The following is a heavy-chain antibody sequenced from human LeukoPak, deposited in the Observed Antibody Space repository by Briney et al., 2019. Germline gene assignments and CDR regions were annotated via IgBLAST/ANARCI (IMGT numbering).Heavy chain of an antibody. CDR3: AREGVYRDIVVVPAAIGNWFDP. CDR1: GGSFSGYY. CDR2: INHSGST. Sequence: PSETLSLTCAVYGGSFSGYYWSWIRQPPGKGLEWIGEINHSGSTNYNPSLKSRVTISVDTTKNQFSLMLISVTAADTAVYYCAREGVYRDIVVVPAAIGNWFDPWGQGTLVTDSS. D-gene: IGHD2-2*01. J-gene: IGHJ5*02. V-gene: IGHV4-34*01.